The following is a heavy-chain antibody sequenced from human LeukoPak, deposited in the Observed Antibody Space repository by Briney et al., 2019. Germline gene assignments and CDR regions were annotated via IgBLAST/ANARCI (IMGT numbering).Heavy chain of an antibody. CDR2: ISGSGGST. D-gene: IGHD3-10*01. Sequence: PSETLSLTCAVYGGSFSGYYWSWVRQAPGKGLEWVSAISGSGGSTYYADSVKGRFTISRDNSKNTLYLQMNSLRAEDTAVYYCASNYGNSVLFDYWGQGTLVTVSS. CDR3: ASNYGNSVLFDY. V-gene: IGHV3-23*01. CDR1: GGSFSGYY. J-gene: IGHJ4*02.